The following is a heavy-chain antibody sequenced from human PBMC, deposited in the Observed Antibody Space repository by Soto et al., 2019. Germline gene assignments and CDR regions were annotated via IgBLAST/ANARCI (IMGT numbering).Heavy chain of an antibody. Sequence: QVQLVQSGAEVKKPGSSVKVSCKASGGTFSSYAISWVRQAPGQGLEWIGGIIPIFGTANYAQKFQGRVTITADESTSTAYMELSSLRSDDTAVYYCASGDYDFWSGPGGGMDVWGQGTTVTVSS. V-gene: IGHV1-69*12. D-gene: IGHD3-3*01. J-gene: IGHJ6*02. CDR2: IIPIFGTA. CDR3: ASGDYDFWSGPGGGMDV. CDR1: GGTFSSYA.